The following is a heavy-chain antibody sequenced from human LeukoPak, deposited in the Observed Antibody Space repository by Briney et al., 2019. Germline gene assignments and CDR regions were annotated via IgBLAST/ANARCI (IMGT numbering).Heavy chain of an antibody. V-gene: IGHV3-7*05. J-gene: IGHJ4*02. CDR2: IMQDGSEK. CDR1: GFTFNSCW. Sequence: GGSLRLSCAASGFTFNSCWMTWVRQAPGEGLEWVANIMQDGSEKNYGDSVRGRFTISRDNAKNSLYLQMNSLRAEDTAVYYCARELSSGVDYWGQGTLVTVSS. CDR3: ARELSSGVDY. D-gene: IGHD3-22*01.